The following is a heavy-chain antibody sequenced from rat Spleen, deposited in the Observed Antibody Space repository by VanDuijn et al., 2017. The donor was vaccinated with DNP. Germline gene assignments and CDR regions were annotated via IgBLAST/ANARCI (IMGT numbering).Heavy chain of an antibody. CDR2: ISYSCNT. CDR3: ARGLNYGGYSYSWYFDF. V-gene: IGHV3-1*01. Sequence: EVQLQESGPGLVKPPQSLSLTCSVNGSYITSNYWGWIRKFQGNKMEWMAYISYSCNTGYNPTLKSRISISRDTSKNQFFLQLNSVTTEDIATYYCARGLNYGGYSYSWYFDFWGPGTMVTVSS. CDR1: GSYITSNY. J-gene: IGHJ1*01. D-gene: IGHD1-11*01.